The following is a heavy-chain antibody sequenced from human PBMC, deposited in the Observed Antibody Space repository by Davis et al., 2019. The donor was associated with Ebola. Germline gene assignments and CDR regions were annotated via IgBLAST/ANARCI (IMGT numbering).Heavy chain of an antibody. V-gene: IGHV1-46*01. CDR1: GYTFTSYG. CDR2: INPSGGST. J-gene: IGHJ4*02. CDR3: ARELGLPDDY. Sequence: AASVKVSCKASGYTFTSYGISWVRQAPGQGLEWMGIINPSGGSTSYAQKFQGRVTMTRDTSTSTVYMELSSLRSEDTAVYYCARELGLPDDYWGQGTLVTVSS. D-gene: IGHD1-7*01.